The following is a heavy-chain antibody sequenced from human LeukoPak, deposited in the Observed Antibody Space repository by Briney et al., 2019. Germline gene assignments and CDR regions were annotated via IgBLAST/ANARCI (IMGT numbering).Heavy chain of an antibody. CDR2: ISSSSSTI. CDR3: AKGRGTL. Sequence: GESLKISCAASGFTFSSYSMNWVLQAPGKGLEWVSYISSSSSTIYYADSVKGRFTISRDNAKNSLYLQMNSLRDEDTAVYYCAKGRGTLWGQGTLVTVSS. J-gene: IGHJ4*02. D-gene: IGHD3-16*01. V-gene: IGHV3-48*02. CDR1: GFTFSSYS.